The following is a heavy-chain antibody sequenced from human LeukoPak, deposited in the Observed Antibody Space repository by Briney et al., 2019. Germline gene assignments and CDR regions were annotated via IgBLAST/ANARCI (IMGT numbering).Heavy chain of an antibody. J-gene: IGHJ3*02. CDR3: ARARPYYYDSSGYYRGAFDI. V-gene: IGHV4-31*03. CDR2: IYYSGST. Sequence: SQTLSLTCTVSGGSISSGGYYWSWIRQHPGKGLEWIGYIYYSGSTYYNPSLKSRVTISVDTSKNQFSLKLSSVTAADTAVYYCARARPYYYDSSGYYRGAFDIWGQGTMVTVSS. D-gene: IGHD3-22*01. CDR1: GGSISSGGYY.